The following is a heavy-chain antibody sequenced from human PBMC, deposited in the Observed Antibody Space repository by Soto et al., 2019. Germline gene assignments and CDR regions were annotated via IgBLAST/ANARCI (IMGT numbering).Heavy chain of an antibody. Sequence: EVQLVESGGGLVQPGGSLRLSCASSAFTFTRSWMSWVRQAPGKGLEWVANIKEDGSEKYYVDSVKGRFTISRDNAKNSLSLQMNSLRAEDTAVYYCASKGPALVYWGQGTLVTVSS. V-gene: IGHV3-7*01. J-gene: IGHJ4*02. CDR1: AFTFTRSW. D-gene: IGHD2-2*01. CDR2: IKEDGSEK. CDR3: ASKGPALVY.